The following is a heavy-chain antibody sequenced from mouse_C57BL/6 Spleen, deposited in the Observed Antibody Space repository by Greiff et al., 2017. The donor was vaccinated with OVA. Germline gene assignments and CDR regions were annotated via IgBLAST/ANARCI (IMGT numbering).Heavy chain of an antibody. J-gene: IGHJ4*01. V-gene: IGHV1-52*01. CDR1: GYTFTSYW. CDR3: ARLTTYAMDY. CDR2: IDPSDSET. Sequence: QVQLQQPGAELVRPGSSVKLSCKASGYTFTSYWMHWVKQRPIQGLEWIGNIDPSDSETHYNQKFKDKATLTGDKSSSTAYMQLSSLTSEDSAVYYCARLTTYAMDYWGQGTSVTVSS. D-gene: IGHD1-1*01.